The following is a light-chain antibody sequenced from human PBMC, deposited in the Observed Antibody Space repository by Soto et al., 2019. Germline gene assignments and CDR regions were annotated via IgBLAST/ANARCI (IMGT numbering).Light chain of an antibody. CDR1: SSDVGGYNY. CDR3: SSYAGSNNLRV. Sequence: QSALTQPPSASGSPGQSVTISCTGTSSDVGGYNYVSWYQQHPGKAPKLMIYEVSKRPSGVPDRFSGSKSGNTASLTVSGLPAEDEADYYCSSYAGSNNLRVFGTGTKVTVL. J-gene: IGLJ1*01. CDR2: EVS. V-gene: IGLV2-8*01.